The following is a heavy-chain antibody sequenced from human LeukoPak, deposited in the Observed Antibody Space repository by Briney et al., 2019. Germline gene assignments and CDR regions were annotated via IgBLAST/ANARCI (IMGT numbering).Heavy chain of an antibody. CDR2: FYRGETT. CDR3: AREVVSIPSYFES. CDR1: GFTVSSSY. J-gene: IGHJ4*02. V-gene: IGHV3-53*01. Sequence: GGSLRLSCAASGFTVSSSYMYWVRQAPGKGLEWVSFFYRGETTYYAESVRGRFTISRGISKNTLYLLMNSLIPEDTAVYYCAREVVSIPSYFESWGQGTLVTVSS. D-gene: IGHD2-15*01.